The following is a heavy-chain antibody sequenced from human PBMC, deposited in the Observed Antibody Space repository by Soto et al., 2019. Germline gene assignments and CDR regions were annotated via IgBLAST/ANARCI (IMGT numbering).Heavy chain of an antibody. D-gene: IGHD4-17*01. V-gene: IGHV3-64*01. CDR1: GFTFSSYA. CDR2: ISSNGGST. J-gene: IGHJ4*02. Sequence: VQLVESGGGLVQPGGSLRLSCAASGFTFSSYAMHWVRQAPGKGLEYVSAISSNGGSTYYANSVKGRFTISRDNSKNTLYLQMGSLRAEDMAVYYCARVNGGYGDYVFDYWGQGTLVTVSS. CDR3: ARVNGGYGDYVFDY.